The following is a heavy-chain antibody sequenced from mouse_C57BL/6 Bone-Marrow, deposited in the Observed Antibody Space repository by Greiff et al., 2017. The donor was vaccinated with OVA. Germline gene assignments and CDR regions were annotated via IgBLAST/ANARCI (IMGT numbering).Heavy chain of an antibody. CDR1: GYAFSSSW. CDR3: ARRDYDAWFAY. CDR2: IYPGDGDT. Sequence: QVQLQQSGPELVKPGASVKISCKASGYAFSSSWMNWVKQRPGKGLEWIGRIYPGDGDTNYNGKFKGKATLTADKSSSTAYMQLSSLTSEDSAVYFCARRDYDAWFAYWGQGTLVTVSA. V-gene: IGHV1-82*01. D-gene: IGHD2-4*01. J-gene: IGHJ3*01.